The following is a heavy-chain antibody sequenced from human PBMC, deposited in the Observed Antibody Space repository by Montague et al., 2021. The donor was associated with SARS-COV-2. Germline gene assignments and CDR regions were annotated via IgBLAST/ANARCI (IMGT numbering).Heavy chain of an antibody. Sequence: CASSGDSVSSNIATWNWIRQSPSRGLEWLGRTYYRSKWYNDYAESVKSRITIDPDTSKHQFSLHLNSVTPEDTAVYYCARIPVGSQYYFDFWGQGTLVTVSS. CDR2: TYYRSKWYN. CDR3: ARIPVGSQYYFDF. J-gene: IGHJ4*02. CDR1: GDSVSSNIAT. V-gene: IGHV6-1*01. D-gene: IGHD2-2*01.